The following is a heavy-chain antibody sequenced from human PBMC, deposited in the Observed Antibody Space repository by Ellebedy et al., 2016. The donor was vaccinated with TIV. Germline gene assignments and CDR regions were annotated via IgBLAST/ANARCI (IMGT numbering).Heavy chain of an antibody. CDR3: AQEDMVRGVMD. V-gene: IGHV4-38-2*02. D-gene: IGHD3-10*01. CDR2: MYNSGT. J-gene: IGHJ4*02. Sequence: MPSETLSLTCTVSDYSITSGYYWGWIRQPPGKGLEWVGNMYNSGTYHNQSLKSRLTISADTSKNQFYLKLSSVTAADTAVYYCAQEDMVRGVMDWGLGTLVTVSS. CDR1: DYSITSGYY.